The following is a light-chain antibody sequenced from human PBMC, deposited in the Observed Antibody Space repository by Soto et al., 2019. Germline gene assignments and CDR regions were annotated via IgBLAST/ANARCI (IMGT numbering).Light chain of an antibody. CDR2: GAS. J-gene: IGKJ2*01. CDR1: QSVSSSY. CDR3: QQYGSSPYT. V-gene: IGKV3-20*01. Sequence: EIVMTQSPGTLSLSPGERATLSCRASQSVSSSYLAWYRQKPGQAPRHLIYGASSRATGIPDRFSGSGSGTDFTLTIIRLEPEDFAEYYCQQYGSSPYTFGQGTQLEIK.